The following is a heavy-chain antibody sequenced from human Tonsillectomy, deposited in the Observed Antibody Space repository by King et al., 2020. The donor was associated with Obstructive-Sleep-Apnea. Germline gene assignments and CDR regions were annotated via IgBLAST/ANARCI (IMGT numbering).Heavy chain of an antibody. Sequence: QLGESGGGLVTPGGSLRLSCAASGFTFSDYYMSWIRQAPGKGLEWISYIRSSSTYTNYADSVKGRFTISRDNAKKSLYLHMHSLRAEDTAVYSCAIPMAASRGLYGMDVWGQGTTVTVSS. CDR2: IRSSSTYT. D-gene: IGHD5-24*01. J-gene: IGHJ6*02. CDR1: GFTFSDYY. V-gene: IGHV3-11*06. CDR3: AIPMAASRGLYGMDV.